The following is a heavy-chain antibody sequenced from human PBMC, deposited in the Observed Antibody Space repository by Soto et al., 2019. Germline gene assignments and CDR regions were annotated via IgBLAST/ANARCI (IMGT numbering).Heavy chain of an antibody. CDR2: IWFDGSNK. V-gene: IGHV3-33*01. CDR3: ATTGPY. CDR1: GFTFSSYG. Sequence: QVQLVESGGGVVQPGRSLRLSCAASGFTFSSYGMHWVRQAPGKGLEWVAVIWFDGSNKFYADSVKGRFTISRDNSKNTVSLQMTSLRDGDSAAYYCATTGPYWGQGTLVTVSS. J-gene: IGHJ4*02.